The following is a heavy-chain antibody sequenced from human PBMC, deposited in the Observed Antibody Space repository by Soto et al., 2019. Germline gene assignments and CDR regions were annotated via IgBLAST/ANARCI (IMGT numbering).Heavy chain of an antibody. CDR3: TTPAYDFWSGYQNYFDY. J-gene: IGHJ4*02. CDR1: GFTFSNAW. D-gene: IGHD3-3*01. V-gene: IGHV3-15*01. CDR2: IKSKTDGGTT. Sequence: GGSLRLSCAASGFTFSNAWMSWVRQAPGKGLEWVGRIKSKTDGGTTDYAAPVKGRFTISRDDSKNTLYLQMNSLKTEDTAVYYCTTPAYDFWSGYQNYFDYWGQGTLVTVSS.